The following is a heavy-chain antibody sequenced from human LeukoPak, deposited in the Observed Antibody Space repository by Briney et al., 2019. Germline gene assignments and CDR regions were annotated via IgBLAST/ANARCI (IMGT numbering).Heavy chain of an antibody. V-gene: IGHV1-8*02. J-gene: IGHJ5*02. D-gene: IGHD3-10*01. CDR3: ARSGFGSGISFDL. Sequence: ASVKVSCKASGYTFTSYGISWVRQAPGQGLEWMGWMNPNSGDTGYPQKFQGRVTMTRDTSITTAYMELSSLRSEDTAVYYCARSGFGSGISFDLWGQGTLVTVSS. CDR2: MNPNSGDT. CDR1: GYTFTSYG.